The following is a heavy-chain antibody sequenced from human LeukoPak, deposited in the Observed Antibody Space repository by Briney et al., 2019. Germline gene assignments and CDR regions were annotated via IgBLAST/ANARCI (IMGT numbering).Heavy chain of an antibody. CDR3: ARGPGYYDILQYYYGMDV. CDR1: GGSISSYY. J-gene: IGHJ6*04. D-gene: IGHD3-9*01. CDR2: IYYSGST. V-gene: IGHV4-59*01. Sequence: PSETLSLTCTVSGGSISSYYWSWIRQPPGKGLGWIGYIYYSGSTNYNPSLKSRVTISVDTSKNQFSLKLSSVTAADTAVYYCARGPGYYDILQYYYGMDVWGKGTTVTVSS.